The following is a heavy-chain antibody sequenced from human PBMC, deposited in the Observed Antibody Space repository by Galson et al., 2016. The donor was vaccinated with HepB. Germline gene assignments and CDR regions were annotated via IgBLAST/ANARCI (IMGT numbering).Heavy chain of an antibody. CDR3: ARGLGSTNYGLDV. CDR1: GFNFNTYG. CDR2: NSGSGETT. V-gene: IGHV3-23*01. Sequence: SLRLSCAASGFNFNTYGMNWVRQAPGKGLEWVSGNSGSGETTYYADSVKGRFAISRDNSKNTLYLQMLSLGAEDTAVYYCARGLGSTNYGLDVWGQGTTVTVSS. D-gene: IGHD4-11*01. J-gene: IGHJ6*02.